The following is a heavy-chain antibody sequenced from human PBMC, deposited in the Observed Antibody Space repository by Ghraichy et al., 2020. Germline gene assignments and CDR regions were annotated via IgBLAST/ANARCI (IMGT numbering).Heavy chain of an antibody. CDR2: IRGDGGT. Sequence: GGSLRLSCAASGFTFDKHTMHWVRQVPGKGLEWVSLIRGDGGTFYADSVRGRFTVSRDNRKNSIYLQVNSLTTEDTAFYYCAKDQGGYKGVDYWGQGTLVTVSS. D-gene: IGHD3-10*01. CDR3: AKDQGGYKGVDY. CDR1: GFTFDKHT. V-gene: IGHV3-43*01. J-gene: IGHJ4*02.